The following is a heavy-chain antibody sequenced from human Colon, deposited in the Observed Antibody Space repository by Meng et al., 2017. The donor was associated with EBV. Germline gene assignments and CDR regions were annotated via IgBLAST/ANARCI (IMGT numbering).Heavy chain of an antibody. D-gene: IGHD2-2*02. CDR3: ASVYGDCFSTICYKGWFDP. V-gene: IGHV4-30-4*01. Sequence: HVQPQEAGPGLVKPSQTLSLTRSVSGGSVGSGNSDWIWIRQPPGKGLEWIGYIYYSGRTYYNPSLESRVTMSVDTSKNQFSLNLNSVTAADSAVYYCASVYGDCFSTICYKGWFDPWGQGTLVTVSS. J-gene: IGHJ5*02. CDR1: GGSVGSGNSD. CDR2: IYYSGRT.